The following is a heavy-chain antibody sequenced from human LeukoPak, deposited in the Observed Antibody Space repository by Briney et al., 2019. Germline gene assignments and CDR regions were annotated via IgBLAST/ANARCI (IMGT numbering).Heavy chain of an antibody. CDR1: GYTFTSYG. CDR2: IDPSGGST. CDR3: ARELYMDV. J-gene: IGHJ6*03. Sequence: ASVKVSCKASGYTFTSYGISWVRQAPGQGLEWMGIIDPSGGSTSYAQKFQGRVTMTRDTSTSTVYMELSSLRSEDTAVYYCARELYMDVWGKGTTVTVSS. V-gene: IGHV1-46*01.